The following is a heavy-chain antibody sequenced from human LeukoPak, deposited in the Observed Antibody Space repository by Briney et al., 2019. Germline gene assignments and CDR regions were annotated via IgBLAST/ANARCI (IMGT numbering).Heavy chain of an antibody. CDR1: GYTFTSYD. CDR3: ARSSVLPAARVDAFDI. V-gene: IGHV1-8*02. D-gene: IGHD2-2*01. J-gene: IGHJ3*02. CDR2: MNPNSGNT. Sequence: GASVKVSCKASGYTFTSYDINWVRQATGQGLEWMGWMNPNSGNTGYAQKFQGRVTMTRDTSISTAYMELSRLRSDDTAVYYCARSSVLPAARVDAFDIWGQGTMVTVSS.